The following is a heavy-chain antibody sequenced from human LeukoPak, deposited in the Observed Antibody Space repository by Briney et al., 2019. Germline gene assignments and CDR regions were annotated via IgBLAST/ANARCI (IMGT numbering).Heavy chain of an antibody. CDR1: GFTVSSNY. V-gene: IGHV3-66*01. J-gene: IGHJ6*02. Sequence: GGSLRLSCAASGFTVSSNYMSWVRQAPGKGLEWVSVIYSGGSTYYADSVKGRFTISRDNSKNTLYLQMNSLRAEDTAVYYCVSPSPPPYYYDSSGYGLMDVWGQGTTVTVSS. D-gene: IGHD3-22*01. CDR2: IYSGGST. CDR3: VSPSPPPYYYDSSGYGLMDV.